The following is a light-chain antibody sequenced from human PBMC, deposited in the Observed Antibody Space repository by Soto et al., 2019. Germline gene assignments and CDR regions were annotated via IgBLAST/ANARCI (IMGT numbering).Light chain of an antibody. CDR3: QQRSNWPPIH. Sequence: QSVSSSYLAWYQQKPGQAPRLIXDGAYNRATGIPDRFSGSGSETEFTLTISSLQPEDFAIYYCQQRSNWPPIHFGQGTRLEIK. J-gene: IGKJ5*01. V-gene: IGKV3D-20*02. CDR1: QSVSSSY. CDR2: GAY.